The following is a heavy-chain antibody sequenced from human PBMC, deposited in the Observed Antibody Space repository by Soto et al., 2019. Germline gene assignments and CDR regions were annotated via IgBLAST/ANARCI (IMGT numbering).Heavy chain of an antibody. CDR2: IYYSGST. Sequence: QVQLQESGPGLVKPSQTLSLTCTVSGGSISSGGYYWSWIRQHPGKGLEWIGYIYYSGSTYYNPSLKSRVTVSVDTSKNQFSLKLSSVTAADTAVDYCARGGRRSPGMDVWGQGTTVTVSS. J-gene: IGHJ6*02. CDR3: ARGGRRSPGMDV. CDR1: GGSISSGGYY. V-gene: IGHV4-31*03.